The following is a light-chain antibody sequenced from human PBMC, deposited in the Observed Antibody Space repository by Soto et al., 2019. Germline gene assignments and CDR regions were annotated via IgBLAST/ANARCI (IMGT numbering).Light chain of an antibody. CDR1: SSNIGSNT. Sequence: QSVLTQPPSASGTPGQRVIISCSGSSSNIGSNTVNWYQQLPGTAPKLLIYSYNQRPSGVPDRFSGSKSGTSASLAISGLQSEDEADYYCAAWDDSLIGYVFGTGTKVTVL. J-gene: IGLJ1*01. V-gene: IGLV1-44*01. CDR2: SYN. CDR3: AAWDDSLIGYV.